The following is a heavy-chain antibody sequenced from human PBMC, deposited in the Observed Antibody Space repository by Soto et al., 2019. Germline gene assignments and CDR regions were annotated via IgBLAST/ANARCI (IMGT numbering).Heavy chain of an antibody. D-gene: IGHD3-3*01. Sequence: GASVKVSCKASGYTFTSYAMHWVRQAPGQKLEWMGWINAANGNTKYSQKFQGRVTITRDTSASTAYMELSSLRSEDTAVYYCARDSYYDSWSGSRGSPTYFDYWGQGTLVTVSS. J-gene: IGHJ4*02. CDR2: INAANGNT. CDR1: GYTFTSYA. V-gene: IGHV1-3*01. CDR3: ARDSYYDSWSGSRGSPTYFDY.